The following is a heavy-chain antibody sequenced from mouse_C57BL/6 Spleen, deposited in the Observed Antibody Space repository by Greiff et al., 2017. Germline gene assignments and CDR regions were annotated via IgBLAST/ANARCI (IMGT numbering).Heavy chain of an antibody. J-gene: IGHJ1*03. Sequence: VQLQQSGAELVRPGSSVKMSCKTSGYKFTSYGINWVKQRPGQGLEWIGYIYIGNGYTEYNEKFKGKATLTSDTSSSTAYMQLSSLTSEDSAIYCCARSRPVSSYGYFDVWGTGTTVTVSS. D-gene: IGHD1-1*01. CDR3: ARSRPVSSYGYFDV. CDR2: IYIGNGYT. CDR1: GYKFTSYG. V-gene: IGHV1-58*01.